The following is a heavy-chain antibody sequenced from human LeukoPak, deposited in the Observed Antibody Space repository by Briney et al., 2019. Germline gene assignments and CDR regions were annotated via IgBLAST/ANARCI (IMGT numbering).Heavy chain of an antibody. D-gene: IGHD5-18*01. J-gene: IGHJ4*02. V-gene: IGHV3-66*01. Sequence: GGSLRLSCAASGFTFSSYAMNWVRQAPGKGLEWVSVIHSGGSTYYADSVKGRFTISRDNSKNTLYLQMNSLRAEDTGVYYCARDPDSYGYDYWGQGTLVTVSS. CDR3: ARDPDSYGYDY. CDR1: GFTFSSYA. CDR2: IHSGGST.